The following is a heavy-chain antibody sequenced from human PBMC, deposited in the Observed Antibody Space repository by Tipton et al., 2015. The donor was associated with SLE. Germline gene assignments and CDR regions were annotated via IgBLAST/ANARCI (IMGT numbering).Heavy chain of an antibody. CDR3: ATCSSWYRFDY. J-gene: IGHJ4*02. CDR1: GGSISGGVYY. V-gene: IGHV4-31*03. Sequence: TLSLTCTVSGGSISGGVYYWTWIRQHPVQGLEWIGYIYYSGSTYYNPSLNSRVTISVDTSKNQFSLKLSSVTAADTAMYYCATCSSWYRFDYWGLGTVVTVSS. D-gene: IGHD6-13*01. CDR2: IYYSGST.